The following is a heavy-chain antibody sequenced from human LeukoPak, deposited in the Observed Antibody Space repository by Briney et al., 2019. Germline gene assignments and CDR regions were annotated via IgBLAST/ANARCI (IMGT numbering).Heavy chain of an antibody. V-gene: IGHV3-21*04. Sequence: GGSLRLSCAASGFTFSSYSMTWVRQAPGKGLEWVSSISSSSSYIYYADSVKGRFTISRDNSKNTLYLQMNSLRAEDTAVYYCAKYCASSSCYSVGSVYYGMDVWGQGTTVTVSS. J-gene: IGHJ6*02. CDR1: GFTFSSYS. D-gene: IGHD2-2*01. CDR3: AKYCASSSCYSVGSVYYGMDV. CDR2: ISSSSSYI.